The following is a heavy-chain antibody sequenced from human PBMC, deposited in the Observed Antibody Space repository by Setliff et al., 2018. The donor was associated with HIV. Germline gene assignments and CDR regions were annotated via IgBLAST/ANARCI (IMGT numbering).Heavy chain of an antibody. V-gene: IGHV4-31*11. CDR1: GGSISSGNYY. CDR2: IYYSGST. CDR3: ATFSWGGWDNTFNDY. Sequence: SETLSLTCAVSGGSISSGNYYWSWIRQHPGKGLEWTGYIYYSGSTYYNPSLKSRVTMSVDTSKNQFSLKLSSVTAAATAVYFCATFSWGGWDNTFNDYWGQGTLVTVSS. J-gene: IGHJ4*02. D-gene: IGHD1-26*01.